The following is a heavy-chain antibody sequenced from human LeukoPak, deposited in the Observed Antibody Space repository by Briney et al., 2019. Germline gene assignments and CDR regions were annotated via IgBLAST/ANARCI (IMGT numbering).Heavy chain of an antibody. V-gene: IGHV1-2*02. D-gene: IGHD1-1*01. CDR2: MNPNSGGT. Sequence: ASVKVSCKTSGYTFTKYYMHWVRQAPGQGLEWMGWMNPNSGGTNYTQKFQGRVTISVDTSKNQFSLKLSSVTAADTAVYYCARGRGVHWLDYWGQGTLVTVSS. CDR3: ARGRGVHWLDY. J-gene: IGHJ4*02. CDR1: GYTFTKYY.